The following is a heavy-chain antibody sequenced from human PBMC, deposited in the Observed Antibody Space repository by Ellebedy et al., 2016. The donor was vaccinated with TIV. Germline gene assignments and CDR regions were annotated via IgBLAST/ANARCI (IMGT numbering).Heavy chain of an antibody. CDR2: MRYDGSNK. Sequence: PGGSLRLSCAASGFTFGSYAMSWVRQAPGKGLEWVAFMRYDGSNKYYADSVKGRFTISRDNSKNTLYLRMNSLRAEDTAVYYCAKFPYYYDISGYSFWGQGTLVTVSS. J-gene: IGHJ4*02. D-gene: IGHD3-22*01. CDR1: GFTFGSYA. V-gene: IGHV3-30*02. CDR3: AKFPYYYDISGYSF.